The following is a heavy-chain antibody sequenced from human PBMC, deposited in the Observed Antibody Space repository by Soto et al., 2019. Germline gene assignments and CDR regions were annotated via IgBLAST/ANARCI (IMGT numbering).Heavy chain of an antibody. CDR2: IIPIFGTA. Sequence: QVQLVQSGAEVKKPGSSVKVSCKASGGTFSSYAISWVRQAPGQGLEWMGGIIPIFGTANYAQKFQGRVTITADESTSTAYMELSSLRSEDTAVYYCARDMDEAAGSYYYYYYGMDVWGQGTTVTVSS. CDR1: GGTFSSYA. D-gene: IGHD6-13*01. V-gene: IGHV1-69*01. CDR3: ARDMDEAAGSYYYYYYGMDV. J-gene: IGHJ6*02.